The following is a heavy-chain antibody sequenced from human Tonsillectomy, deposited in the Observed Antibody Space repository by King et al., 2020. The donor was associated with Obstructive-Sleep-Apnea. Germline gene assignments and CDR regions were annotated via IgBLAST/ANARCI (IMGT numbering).Heavy chain of an antibody. CDR2: ISSSSSYI. J-gene: IGHJ3*02. CDR3: ARDLITGEGSQYAFDI. D-gene: IGHD1-20*01. V-gene: IGHV3-21*01. CDR1: GFTFSSYT. Sequence: VQLVESGGGLVKPGGSLRLSCAASGFTFSSYTMNWVRQAPGKGLEWVSSISSSSSYICYANSVKCRFTIFRDNAKNSLYLEMNSLRAEDTAVYYCARDLITGEGSQYAFDIWGQGTMVTVSS.